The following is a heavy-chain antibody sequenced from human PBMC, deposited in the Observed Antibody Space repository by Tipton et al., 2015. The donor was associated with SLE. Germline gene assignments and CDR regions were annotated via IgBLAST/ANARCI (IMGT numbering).Heavy chain of an antibody. Sequence: LRLSCTVSGVSISSSSYYWSWIRQPPGKGLEWIGEINHSGSTNYNPSLKSRVTISVDTSKNQFSLKLSSVTAADTAVYYCARQIPAGEYFDYWGQGTLVTVSS. CDR1: GVSISSSSYY. D-gene: IGHD6-13*01. V-gene: IGHV4-39*01. CDR2: INHSGST. J-gene: IGHJ4*02. CDR3: ARQIPAGEYFDY.